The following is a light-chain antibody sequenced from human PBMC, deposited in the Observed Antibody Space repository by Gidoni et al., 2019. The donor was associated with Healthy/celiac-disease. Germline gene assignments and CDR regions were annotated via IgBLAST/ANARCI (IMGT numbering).Light chain of an antibody. CDR2: DVS. J-gene: IGLJ1*01. Sequence: QSALTQPATVSGSPGQSITISCTGTSSDVGGSKYVCWYQQHPGKAPQLMIYDVSNRTSGFSNRFSGSKSGNTASRTISGLQAEDDADYYGSSYTSSSTLGVFGTGTKVTVL. CDR1: SSDVGGSKY. V-gene: IGLV2-14*01. CDR3: SSYTSSSTLGV.